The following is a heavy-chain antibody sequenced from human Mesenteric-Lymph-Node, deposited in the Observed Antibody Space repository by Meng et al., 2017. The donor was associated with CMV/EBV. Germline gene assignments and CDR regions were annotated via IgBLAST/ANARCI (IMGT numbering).Heavy chain of an antibody. CDR2: INHSGST. D-gene: IGHD2-21*01. CDR3: ARGSVVSPLDY. V-gene: IGHV4-34*01. Sequence: SETLSLTCAVYGGSFSGYYWSWIRQPPGKGLEWIGEINHSGSTNYNPSLKSRVTILVDTSENQLSLKLSSVTAADTAIYYCARGSVVSPLDYWGQGTLVTVSS. J-gene: IGHJ4*02. CDR1: GGSFSGYY.